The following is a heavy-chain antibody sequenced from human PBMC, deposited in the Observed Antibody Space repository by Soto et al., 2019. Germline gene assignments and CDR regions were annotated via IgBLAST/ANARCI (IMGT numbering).Heavy chain of an antibody. D-gene: IGHD6-6*01. J-gene: IGHJ4*02. Sequence: GGSLRLSCAASGFPFSSYSMNWVRQAPGKGLEWVSSISSSSSYIYYADSVKGRFTISRDNAKNSLYLQMNSLRAEDTAVYYCARVSDSSSSAFDYWGQGTMVTVSS. CDR3: ARVSDSSSSAFDY. V-gene: IGHV3-21*01. CDR1: GFPFSSYS. CDR2: ISSSSSYI.